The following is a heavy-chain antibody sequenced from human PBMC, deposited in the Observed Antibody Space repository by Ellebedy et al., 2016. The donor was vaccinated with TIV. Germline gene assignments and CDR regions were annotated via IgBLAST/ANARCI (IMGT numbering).Heavy chain of an antibody. CDR2: ISWNSGRI. CDR3: AKDSEGYFDY. J-gene: IGHJ4*02. CDR1: GFTFDDYA. V-gene: IGHV3-9*01. Sequence: SLKISXAASGFTFDDYAMHWVRQAPGKGLEWVSGISWNSGRIGYADSVKGRFTISRDNAKNSLYLQMNSLRAEDTALYYCAKDSEGYFDYWGQGTLVTVSS.